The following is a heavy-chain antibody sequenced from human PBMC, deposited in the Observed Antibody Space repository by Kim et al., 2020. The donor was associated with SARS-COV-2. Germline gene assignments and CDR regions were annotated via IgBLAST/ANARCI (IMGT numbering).Heavy chain of an antibody. CDR3: AKALYTYANS. CDR2: ST. J-gene: IGHJ4*02. V-gene: IGHV3-66*01. D-gene: IGHD2-8*01. Sequence: STYFADSVKGRFTISRDSSKNTVFLQMNSLRVEDTAVYYCAKALYTYANSWGQGTLVTVSS.